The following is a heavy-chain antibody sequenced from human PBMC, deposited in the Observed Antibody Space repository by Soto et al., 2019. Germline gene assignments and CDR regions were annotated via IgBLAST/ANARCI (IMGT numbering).Heavy chain of an antibody. V-gene: IGHV1-69*13. CDR1: GGTFSSYA. D-gene: IGHD5-12*01. CDR2: IIPIFGTA. Sequence: SVKVSCKASGGTFSSYAISCVRQAPGQGLEWMGGIIPIFGTANYAQKFQGRVTITADESTSTAYMELSSLRSEDTAVYYCARAVEMATITNYYGMDVWGQGTTVTVSS. CDR3: ARAVEMATITNYYGMDV. J-gene: IGHJ6*02.